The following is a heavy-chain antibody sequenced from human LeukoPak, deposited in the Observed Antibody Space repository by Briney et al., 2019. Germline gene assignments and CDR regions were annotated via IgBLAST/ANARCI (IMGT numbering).Heavy chain of an antibody. CDR1: GFTFSDYN. D-gene: IGHD4-17*01. CDR2: ISSSSNYI. V-gene: IGHV3-21*01. CDR3: ARDRLTTVTTFHFDY. J-gene: IGHJ4*02. Sequence: GGSLRLSCAASGFTFSDYNMNWVRQAPGKGLEWVSSISSSSNYIHYADSVKGRFTISRDNSKNTLYLQMSSLRAEDTAMYYCARDRLTTVTTFHFDYWGQGTLVTVSS.